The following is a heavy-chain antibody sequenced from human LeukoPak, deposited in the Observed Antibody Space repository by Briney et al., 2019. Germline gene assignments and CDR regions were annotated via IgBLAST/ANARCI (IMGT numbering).Heavy chain of an antibody. J-gene: IGHJ4*02. Sequence: GGSLRLSCAASGFTFSSFATSWVRQAPGKGLEWVSSISSSSSYIYYADSVKGRFTISRDNAKNSLYLQMNSLRAEDTAVYYCARVPGIAAAGSDYWGQGTLVTVSS. CDR1: GFTFSSFA. V-gene: IGHV3-21*01. CDR2: ISSSSSYI. D-gene: IGHD6-13*01. CDR3: ARVPGIAAAGSDY.